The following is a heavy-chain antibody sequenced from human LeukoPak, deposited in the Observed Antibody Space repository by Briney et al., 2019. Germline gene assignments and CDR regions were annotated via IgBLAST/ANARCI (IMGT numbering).Heavy chain of an antibody. CDR1: GYTFTSYG. V-gene: IGHV1-18*01. CDR3: ARNTYYYDSPVLY. D-gene: IGHD3-22*01. CDR2: ISAYNGNT. J-gene: IGHJ4*02. Sequence: WASVKVSCKASGYTFTSYGISWVRQAPGQGLEWMGWISAYNGNTNYAQKLQGRVTMTTDTSTSTAHMELRSLRSDDTAVYYCARNTYYYDSPVLYWGQGTLVTVSS.